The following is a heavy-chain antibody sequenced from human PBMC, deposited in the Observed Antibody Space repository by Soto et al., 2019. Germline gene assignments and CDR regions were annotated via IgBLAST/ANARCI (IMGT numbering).Heavy chain of an antibody. CDR3: ARQGIPLPRLYCGGDCPHFDY. CDR1: GYIFTTYW. J-gene: IGHJ4*02. CDR2: IYPDDSDT. Sequence: PGESLKISCKASGYIFTTYWIGWVRQMPGKGLEWMGIIYPDDSDTRYSPSFQGQVTMSADKSSTTAYLQWSSLEASDTAMYDCARQGIPLPRLYCGGDCPHFDYWGQGTLVTVSS. V-gene: IGHV5-51*01. D-gene: IGHD2-21*02.